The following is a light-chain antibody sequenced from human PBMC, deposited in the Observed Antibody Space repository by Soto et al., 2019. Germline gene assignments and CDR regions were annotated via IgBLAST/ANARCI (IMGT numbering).Light chain of an antibody. CDR2: GAS. V-gene: IGKV3-15*01. Sequence: EVVMTQYPATLSVSPGERATLSCRASQSVSSDLAWYQHKPGQAPRLLIYGASSRAAGIPVRFSGSGSGTEFTLTISSQQSEDVAVYYCQHYKKMPLTFGGGTKVEIK. CDR1: QSVSSD. CDR3: QHYKKMPLT. J-gene: IGKJ4*02.